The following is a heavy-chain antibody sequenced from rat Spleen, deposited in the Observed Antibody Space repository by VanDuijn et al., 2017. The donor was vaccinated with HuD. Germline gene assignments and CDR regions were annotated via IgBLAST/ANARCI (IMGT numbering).Heavy chain of an antibody. Sequence: EVQLVESGGGLVQPGRSMKLSCAALGFTFSNYYMAWVRQAPTKGLEWVASISTGGGNTYYRDSVRGRFTISSDDAKSTLYLQMDSLTSEDTATYYCTRMYTTDYYWCFDFWGPGTMVTVSS. V-gene: IGHV5-25*01. D-gene: IGHD1-6*01. CDR1: GFTFSNYY. CDR2: ISTGGGNT. J-gene: IGHJ1*01. CDR3: TRMYTTDYYWCFDF.